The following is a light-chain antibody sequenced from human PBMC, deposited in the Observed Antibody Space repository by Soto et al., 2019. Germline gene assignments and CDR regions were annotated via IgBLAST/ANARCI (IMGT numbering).Light chain of an antibody. CDR2: DVS. CDR3: SSYRASSTTHDV. Sequence: QSALTQPASLSGSPGQSITISCTGTSSDIGGYNYVSWYQQHPGKAPKLMIHDVSNRPSGVSNRFSGSKSGNTASLTISGLQAEDEADYYCSSYRASSTTHDVFGTGTKVTVL. CDR1: SSDIGGYNY. V-gene: IGLV2-14*03. J-gene: IGLJ1*01.